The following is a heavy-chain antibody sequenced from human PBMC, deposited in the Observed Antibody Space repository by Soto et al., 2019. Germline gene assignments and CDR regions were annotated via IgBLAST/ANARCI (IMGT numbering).Heavy chain of an antibody. J-gene: IGHJ3*02. CDR2: VTADGGT. CDR3: APHVSCSGGSCQYDAFAI. V-gene: IGHV3-23*01. Sequence: EVQVLESGGGLVQPGGSLRLSCEGSGFTVSSHAMTWIRQAPGKGPEWVSTVTADGGTYYADSVKGRLAMSRDTSENTPYLQMNSPGAEDTAAYYCAPHVSCSGGSCQYDAFAIRGQGTMVTVSS. D-gene: IGHD2-15*01. CDR1: GFTVSSHA.